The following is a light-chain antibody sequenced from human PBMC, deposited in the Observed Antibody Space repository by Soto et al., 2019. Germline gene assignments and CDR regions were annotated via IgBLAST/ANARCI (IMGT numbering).Light chain of an antibody. CDR1: QGIRDF. Sequence: DLQLTQSPSFLSASVGARVTITCRASQGIRDFLAWYQQKPGKAPKLLLYAAFTLQTGVPTTCSGIASGTEFTLIISNLQPADFETEDCPQFNVYPLTFGGGAKVEIK. CDR3: PQFNVYPLT. J-gene: IGKJ4*01. CDR2: AAF. V-gene: IGKV1-9*01.